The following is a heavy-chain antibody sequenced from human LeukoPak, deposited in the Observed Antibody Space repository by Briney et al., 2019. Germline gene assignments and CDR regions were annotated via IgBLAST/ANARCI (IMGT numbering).Heavy chain of an antibody. CDR2: IYYSGST. Sequence: SETLSLTCTVSGGSISSYYWSWIRQPPGKGLEWIGYIYYSGSTNYNPSLKSRVTISVDTSKNQFSLKLSSVTAADTAVYYCAREVYYGSGSYLDYWGQGTLVIVSS. D-gene: IGHD3-10*01. V-gene: IGHV4-59*01. CDR3: AREVYYGSGSYLDY. J-gene: IGHJ4*02. CDR1: GGSISSYY.